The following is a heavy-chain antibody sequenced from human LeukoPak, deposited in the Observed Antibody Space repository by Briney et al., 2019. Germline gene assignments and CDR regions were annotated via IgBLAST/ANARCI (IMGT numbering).Heavy chain of an antibody. Sequence: SETLSLTCTVSDGSISSHYWSWIRQPPGKGLEWIGYIYDSGSTNHNPSLKSRVTISVDTSKNQFSLKLNSVTAADTAVYYCARVGEDWDYDFWSASSLGYYYMDVWGKGTTVTVSS. J-gene: IGHJ6*03. V-gene: IGHV4-59*11. CDR3: ARVGEDWDYDFWSASSLGYYYMDV. D-gene: IGHD3-3*01. CDR2: IYDSGST. CDR1: DGSISSHY.